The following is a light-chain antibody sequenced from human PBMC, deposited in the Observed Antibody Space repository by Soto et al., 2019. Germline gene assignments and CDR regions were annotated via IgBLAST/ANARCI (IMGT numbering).Light chain of an antibody. J-gene: IGLJ1*01. V-gene: IGLV2-14*01. CDR1: SSDVGGCDY. Sequence: QCVRTQPACGAGSPRQSITISCTGTSSDVGGCDYVSWYQQHPGKAPKLMIYDVSNRPSGVSNRFSGSKSGNTASLTISGLQAEDEADYYCSSYTSSSTLYVFGTGPKVTVL. CDR2: DVS. CDR3: SSYTSSSTLYV.